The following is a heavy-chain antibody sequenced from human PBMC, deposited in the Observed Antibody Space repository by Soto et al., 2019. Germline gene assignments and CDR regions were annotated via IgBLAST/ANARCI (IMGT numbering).Heavy chain of an antibody. CDR2: IYHSGST. D-gene: IGHD3-10*01. CDR3: ATRFDGLGSYEY. CDR1: GGSISSSNW. J-gene: IGHJ4*02. Sequence: QVQLQESGPGLVRPSGTLSLTCAVSGGSISSSNWWTWVRQPPGKGLEWIGEIYHSGSTNYIPSLKSRVTISVDKSKNQFSLKLTSVTAADPAVYFCATRFDGLGSYEYWGQGTLVTVSS. V-gene: IGHV4-4*02.